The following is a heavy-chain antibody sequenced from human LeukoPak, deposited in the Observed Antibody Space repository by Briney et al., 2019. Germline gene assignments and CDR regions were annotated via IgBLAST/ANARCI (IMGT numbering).Heavy chain of an antibody. CDR3: AGYHAYGVTTPPLGY. D-gene: IGHD4-17*01. V-gene: IGHV4-38-2*02. Sequence: PSETLSLTCTVSAYSIGSGYYWGWIRQAPGKGLEWIGSIYRSGSTYYNPSLKSRVTISLDSSRNQFSLKLSSVTAADTAVYFCAGYHAYGVTTPPLGYWGQGTLVTVSS. CDR2: IYRSGST. J-gene: IGHJ4*02. CDR1: AYSIGSGYY.